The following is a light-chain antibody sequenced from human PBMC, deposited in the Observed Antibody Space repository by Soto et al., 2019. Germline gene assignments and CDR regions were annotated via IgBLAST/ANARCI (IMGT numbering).Light chain of an antibody. CDR1: QSVSSSY. V-gene: IGKV3-20*01. CDR3: QQYGSSLFT. J-gene: IGKJ3*01. Sequence: EIVLTQSPGTLSLSPGERATLSCRASQSVSSSYLAWYQQKPGQAPRLLIYGASSRATDIPDRFSGSGSGTDFTLTISRLEPEDFAVNYCQQYGSSLFTFGPATKVDIK. CDR2: GAS.